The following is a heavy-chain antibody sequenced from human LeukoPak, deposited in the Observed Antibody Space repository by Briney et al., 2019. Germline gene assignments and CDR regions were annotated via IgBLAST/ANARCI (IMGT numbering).Heavy chain of an antibody. J-gene: IGHJ4*02. CDR3: AKDYHSSSYFTFDY. CDR2: INQDGSEN. D-gene: IGHD6-6*01. V-gene: IGHV3-7*01. Sequence: PGGSLRLSCAASGFTFRTFSMSWVRQAPGKGLEWVANINQDGSENYYADSVKGRFTISRDNSKNTLYLQMNSLRAEDTAVYYCAKDYHSSSYFTFDYWGQGTLVTVSS. CDR1: GFTFRTFS.